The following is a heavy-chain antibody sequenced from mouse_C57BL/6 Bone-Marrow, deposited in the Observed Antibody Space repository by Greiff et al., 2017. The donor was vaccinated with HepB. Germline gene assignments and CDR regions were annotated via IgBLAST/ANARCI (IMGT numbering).Heavy chain of an antibody. CDR2: IDPENGDT. J-gene: IGHJ3*01. V-gene: IGHV14-4*01. CDR3: TTCLLAY. D-gene: IGHD2-10*01. CDR1: GFNIKDDY. Sequence: VTLKVSGAELVRPGASVKLSCTASGFNIKDDYMHWVKQRPEQGLEWIGWIDPENGDTEYASKFQGKATIAADTSSNTAYLQLSSLTSEDTAVYYCTTCLLAYWGQGTLVTVSA.